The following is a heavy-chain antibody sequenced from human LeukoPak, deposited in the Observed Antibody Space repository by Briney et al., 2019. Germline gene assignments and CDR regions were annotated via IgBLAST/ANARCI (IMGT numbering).Heavy chain of an antibody. CDR3: ARDLGYCSSTSCYGDSDWFDP. Sequence: SVKASCKASGATLSSYAISWVRQAPGQGREGMGGIIPIFGTENSAQKFQGRVTITADESTSTAYMELSSLRSEDTAVYYCARDLGYCSSTSCYGDSDWFDPWGQGTLVTVSS. D-gene: IGHD2-2*01. CDR1: GATLSSYA. CDR2: IIPIFGTE. V-gene: IGHV1-69*13. J-gene: IGHJ5*02.